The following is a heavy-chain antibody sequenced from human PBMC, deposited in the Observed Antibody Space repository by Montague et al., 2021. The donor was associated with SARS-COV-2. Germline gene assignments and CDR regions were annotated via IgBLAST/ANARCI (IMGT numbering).Heavy chain of an antibody. CDR2: XDWDDDK. J-gene: IGHJ4*02. D-gene: IGHD3-9*01. CDR3: ARIRDYDILTGSYSGFDY. Sequence: PALVKPRQTLTLTCTFSGFSLSTSGMCVSWIRQPPGKALEWLALXDWDDDKYYSTSLKTRLTISKDTSKNQVVLTMTNMDPVDTATYYCARIRDYDILTGSYSGFDYWGQGTLVTVSS. V-gene: IGHV2-70*01. CDR1: GFSLSTSGMC.